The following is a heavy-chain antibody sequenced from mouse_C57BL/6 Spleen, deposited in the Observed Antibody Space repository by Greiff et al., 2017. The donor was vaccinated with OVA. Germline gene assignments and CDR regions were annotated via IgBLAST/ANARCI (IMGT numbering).Heavy chain of an antibody. CDR2: IDPSDSYT. Sequence: QVQLKQPGAELVRPGTSVKLSCKASGYTFTSYWMHWVKQRPGQGLEWNGVIDPSDSYTKYNQKFKGKATLTVDTSSSTAYMQLSSLSSEDSAVYYCTREMNYLDYWGQGTTLTVSS. CDR1: GYTFTSYW. J-gene: IGHJ2*01. V-gene: IGHV1-59*01. CDR3: TREMNYLDY.